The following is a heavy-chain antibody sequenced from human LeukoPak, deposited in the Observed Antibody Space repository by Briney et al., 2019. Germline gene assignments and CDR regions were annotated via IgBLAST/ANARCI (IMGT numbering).Heavy chain of an antibody. D-gene: IGHD2-2*01. CDR1: GGSFSGYY. V-gene: IGHV4-34*01. J-gene: IGHJ4*02. Sequence: SETLSLTCAVYGGSFSGYYWSWIRQPPGKGLEWIGEINHSGGTNYNPSLKSRVTISVDTSKNQFSLKLSSVTAADTAVYYCARGRGDCSSTSCHGEFDYWGQGTLVTVSS. CDR3: ARGRGDCSSTSCHGEFDY. CDR2: INHSGGT.